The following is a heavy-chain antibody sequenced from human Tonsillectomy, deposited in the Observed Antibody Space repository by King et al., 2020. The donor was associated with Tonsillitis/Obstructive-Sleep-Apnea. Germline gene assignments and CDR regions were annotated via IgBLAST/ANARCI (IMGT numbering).Heavy chain of an antibody. V-gene: IGHV4-39*01. CDR2: ISYSGST. CDR3: ARGWSDDYGGNWVFYYYDMDV. CDR1: GGSISSSSYY. Sequence: VQLQESGPGLVKPSETLSLTCTVSGGSISSSSYYWGWIRQPPGKGLEWIGSISYSGSTYYNPSLKSRVTISVDTSKNQFSLKLNSVTAADTAVYFCARGWSDDYGGNWVFYYYDMDVWGQGTTVTVSS. J-gene: IGHJ6*02. D-gene: IGHD4-23*01.